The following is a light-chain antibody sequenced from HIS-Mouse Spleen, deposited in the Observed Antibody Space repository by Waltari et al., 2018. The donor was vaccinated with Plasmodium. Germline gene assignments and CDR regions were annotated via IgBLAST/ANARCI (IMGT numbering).Light chain of an antibody. J-gene: IGLJ2*01. CDR1: ISRIGSNP. V-gene: IGLV1-44*01. CDR3: AAWDDSLNGVV. CDR2: SNN. Sequence: QSVLTQPPSASGTPGQRVTISCSGSISRIGSNPLTWYQQLQGTAPKLLIYSNNPRPPGVPDRFSGSKSGTSASLAISGLQSEDEADYYCAAWDDSLNGVVFAGGTKLTVL.